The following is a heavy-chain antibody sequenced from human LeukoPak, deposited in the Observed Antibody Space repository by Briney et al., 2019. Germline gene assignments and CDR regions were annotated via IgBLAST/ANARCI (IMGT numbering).Heavy chain of an antibody. Sequence: PSETLFLTCTVSGGSISSYYWSWIRQPPGKGLEWLGYIYYSGSTNYNPSLKSRVTISVDTSRNQFSLKLSSVTAADTAVYYCARYSGSYQPPNYYYYGMDVWGQGTTVTVSS. CDR1: GGSISSYY. CDR2: IYYSGST. J-gene: IGHJ6*02. CDR3: ARYSGSYQPPNYYYYGMDV. V-gene: IGHV4-59*08. D-gene: IGHD1-26*01.